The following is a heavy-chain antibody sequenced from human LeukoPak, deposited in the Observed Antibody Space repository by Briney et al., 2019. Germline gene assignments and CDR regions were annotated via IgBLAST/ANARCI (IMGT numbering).Heavy chain of an antibody. CDR1: GFTFSNSA. J-gene: IGHJ4*02. D-gene: IGHD6-19*01. Sequence: GRSLRLSCAASGFTFSNSAMHWVRQAPGKGLEWVAVISYDGNNKYYADSVKGRFTISRDNSKNTLYVQMNSLRAEDTAVYYCTREGPVAGKGGFDYWGQGTLVTVSS. CDR3: TREGPVAGKGGFDY. V-gene: IGHV3-30*04. CDR2: ISYDGNNK.